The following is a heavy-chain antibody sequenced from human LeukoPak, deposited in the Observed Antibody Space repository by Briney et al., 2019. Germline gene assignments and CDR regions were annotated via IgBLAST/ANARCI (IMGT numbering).Heavy chain of an antibody. CDR2: ISYDGSNK. V-gene: IGHV3-30*03. CDR1: GFTFSNYG. D-gene: IGHD3-16*02. CDR3: ASGGSRGTYDYVWGSYQRPFDY. J-gene: IGHJ4*02. Sequence: GGSLRLSCAASGFTFSNYGMYWVRQAPGKGLEWVAVISYDGSNKYYADSVKGRFTISRDNSKNTLDLQFNSLRAEDTAVYYCASGGSRGTYDYVWGSYQRPFDYWGQGTLVTVSS.